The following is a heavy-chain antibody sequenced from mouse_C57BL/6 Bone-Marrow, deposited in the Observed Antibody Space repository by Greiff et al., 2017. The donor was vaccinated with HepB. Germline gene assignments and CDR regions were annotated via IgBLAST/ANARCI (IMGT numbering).Heavy chain of an antibody. CDR2: IYPGSGST. CDR1: GYTFTSYW. Sequence: QVQLQQPGAELVKPGASVKMSCKASGYTFTSYWITWVKQRPGQGLEWIGDIYPGSGSTNYNEKFKSKATLTVDTSSSTAYMQRSSLTSEDSAVYYCVYYDYDEAMDYWGQGTSVTVSS. J-gene: IGHJ4*01. V-gene: IGHV1-55*01. D-gene: IGHD2-4*01. CDR3: VYYDYDEAMDY.